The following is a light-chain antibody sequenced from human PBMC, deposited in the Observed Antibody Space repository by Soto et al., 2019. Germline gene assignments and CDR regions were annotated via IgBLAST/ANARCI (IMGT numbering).Light chain of an antibody. J-gene: IGLJ1*01. CDR1: SRDVGAYDY. CDR2: YVD. Sequence: QSALTQPASVSGSPGQSITISCTGTSRDVGAYDYVSWYLQYPDKAPQLLIYYVDHRPSGVSSRFSGSKSGNTAFLTISGLQAEDEGDYYCCSYADGSIYFFGTGTKLTVL. CDR3: CSYADGSIYF. V-gene: IGLV2-14*03.